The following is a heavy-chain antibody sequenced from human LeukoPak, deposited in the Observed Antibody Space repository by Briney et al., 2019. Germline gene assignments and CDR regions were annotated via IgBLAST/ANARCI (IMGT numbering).Heavy chain of an antibody. CDR1: GFTFRTYS. V-gene: IGHV3-48*02. CDR3: VKISFLAAAGNY. CDR2: ISSSSSSI. D-gene: IGHD6-13*01. J-gene: IGHJ4*02. Sequence: GGSLRLSCAASGFTFRTYSMNWVRQAPGKGLEWVSYISSSSSSIFYADSVKGRFTISRDNAKNSLYLQMNSLRDEDTAVYYCVKISFLAAAGNYWGQGTLVTVSS.